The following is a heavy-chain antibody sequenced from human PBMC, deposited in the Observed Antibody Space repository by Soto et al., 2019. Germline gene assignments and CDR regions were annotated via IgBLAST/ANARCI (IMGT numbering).Heavy chain of an antibody. Sequence: GESLKISCKGSGYSFTSYWIGWVRPIPGKGLEWMGIIYPGDSDTRYSPSFQGQVTISADKSISTAYLQWSSLKASDTAMYYCARRVVVTATVLYFDLWGRGTLVTVSS. D-gene: IGHD2-21*02. CDR2: IYPGDSDT. CDR1: GYSFTSYW. J-gene: IGHJ2*01. V-gene: IGHV5-51*01. CDR3: ARRVVVTATVLYFDL.